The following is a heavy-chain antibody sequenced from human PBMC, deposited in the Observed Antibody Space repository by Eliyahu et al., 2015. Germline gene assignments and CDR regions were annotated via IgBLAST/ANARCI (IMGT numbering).Heavy chain of an antibody. CDR1: GYTFTSYA. V-gene: IGHV1-3*01. Sequence: QVQLVQSGAEVKKPGASVKVSCKASGYTFTSYAMHWVRQAPGQRLEWMGWINAGNGNTKYSQKFQGRVTITRDTSASTAYMELSSLRSEDTAVYYCARAVWDSSGWYYFDYWGQGTLVTVSS. J-gene: IGHJ4*02. D-gene: IGHD6-19*01. CDR2: INAGNGNT. CDR3: ARAVWDSSGWYYFDY.